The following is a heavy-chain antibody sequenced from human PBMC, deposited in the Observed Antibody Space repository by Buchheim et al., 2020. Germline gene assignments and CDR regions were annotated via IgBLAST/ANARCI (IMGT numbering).Heavy chain of an antibody. V-gene: IGHV3-7*01. CDR1: GFTFSSYW. Sequence: EVQLVESGGGLVQPGGSLRLSCAASGFTFSSYWMSWVRQAPGKGLEWVANIKQDGSEKYYVDSVKGRFTISSDNAKNSLYLQMNSLRAEDTAVYYCARGPRYSSGWNYYFDYWGQGTL. CDR3: ARGPRYSSGWNYYFDY. D-gene: IGHD6-19*01. CDR2: IKQDGSEK. J-gene: IGHJ4*02.